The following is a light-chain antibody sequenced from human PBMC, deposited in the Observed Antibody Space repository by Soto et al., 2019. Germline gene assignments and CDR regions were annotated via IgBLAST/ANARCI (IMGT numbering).Light chain of an antibody. Sequence: DIQMTQSPSSVSASVGDRLTITCRASRDISNSLAWYQQTPGKAPKLLLRGASSLHRGVPSRFSGGGAGTECTLTISSLQTEDFATYYCQQTSAFPRTVGQGTKVDVK. V-gene: IGKV1-12*01. CDR2: GAS. CDR1: RDISNS. J-gene: IGKJ1*01. CDR3: QQTSAFPRT.